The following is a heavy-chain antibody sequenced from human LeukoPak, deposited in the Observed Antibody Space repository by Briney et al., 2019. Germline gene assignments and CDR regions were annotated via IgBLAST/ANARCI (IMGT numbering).Heavy chain of an antibody. CDR3: ARGYRGAATDY. CDR2: IYHSGST. D-gene: IGHD2-15*01. V-gene: IGHV4-30-2*01. J-gene: IGHJ4*02. Sequence: SETLSLTCAVSGGSISSGGYSWSWIRQPPGKGLEWIGYIYHSGSTYYNPSLKSRVTISVDRSKNQFSLKLSSVTAADTAVYYCARGYRGAATDYWGQGTLVTVSS. CDR1: GGSISSGGYS.